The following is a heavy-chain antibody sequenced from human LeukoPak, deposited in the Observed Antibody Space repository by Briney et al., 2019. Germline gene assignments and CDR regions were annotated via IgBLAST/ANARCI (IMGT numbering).Heavy chain of an antibody. D-gene: IGHD2-15*01. CDR3: AKESGYVLGYCSGGSCYFDY. CDR2: ISGSGGST. V-gene: IGHV3-23*01. CDR1: GFTFSSYA. J-gene: IGHJ4*02. Sequence: QTGGSLRLSCAASGFTFSSYAMSWVRQAPGKGLEWVSAISGSGGSTYYADSVKGRFTISRDNSKNTLYLQMNSLRAEDTAVYYCAKESGYVLGYCSGGSCYFDYWGQGTLVTVSS.